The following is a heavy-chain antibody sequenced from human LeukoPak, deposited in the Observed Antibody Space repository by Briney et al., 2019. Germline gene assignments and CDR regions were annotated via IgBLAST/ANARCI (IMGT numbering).Heavy chain of an antibody. D-gene: IGHD3-3*01. J-gene: IGHJ3*02. CDR3: ARGSGAVDI. Sequence: GGSLRLSCAASGFTFSSSVMTWVRQAPVKGLEWVANIKQDGSEKYYVDSVKGRFTISRDNAKNSLFLQMNSLRAEDTGVYYCARGSGAVDIWGQGTLVTVSS. CDR2: IKQDGSEK. V-gene: IGHV3-7*01. CDR1: GFTFSSSV.